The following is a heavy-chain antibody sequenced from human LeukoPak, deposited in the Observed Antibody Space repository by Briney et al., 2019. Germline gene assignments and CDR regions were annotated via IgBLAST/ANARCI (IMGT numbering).Heavy chain of an antibody. CDR1: GGSFSGYY. J-gene: IGHJ4*02. CDR3: ARVGYFGSGNYYIDRGAFDY. V-gene: IGHV4-34*01. Sequence: SETLSLTCAVYGGSFSGYYWSWIRQPPGKGLEWIGQINHSGSTNYNPSLKSRVTISVDTSKNQFSLKLSSVTAADTAVYYCARVGYFGSGNYYIDRGAFDYWGQGTLVTVSS. D-gene: IGHD3-10*01. CDR2: INHSGST.